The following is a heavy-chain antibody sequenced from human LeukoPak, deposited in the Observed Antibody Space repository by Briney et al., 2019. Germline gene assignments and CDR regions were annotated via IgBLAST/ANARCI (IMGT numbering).Heavy chain of an antibody. CDR3: ARENRGWYQNGMDV. Sequence: PGGSLRLSCAASGFTFSSNYMSWVRQAPGKGLEWVSVIYSGGSTYYADSVKGRFTISRDNSKNTLYLQMNSLRAEDTAVYYCARENRGWYQNGMDVWGQGTTVTVSS. D-gene: IGHD6-19*01. J-gene: IGHJ6*02. CDR1: GFTFSSNY. V-gene: IGHV3-53*01. CDR2: IYSGGST.